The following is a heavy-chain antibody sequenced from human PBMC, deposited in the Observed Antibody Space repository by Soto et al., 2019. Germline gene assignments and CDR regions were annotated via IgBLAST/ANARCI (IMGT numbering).Heavy chain of an antibody. V-gene: IGHV3-30*03. CDR1: GFTFSSYG. CDR3: ATGGGGDSSMLPFDY. D-gene: IGHD2-8*01. CDR2: ISYDGSNK. J-gene: IGHJ4*02. Sequence: QVQLVESGGGVVQPGRSLRLSCAASGFTFSSYGMHWVRQAPGKGLEWVAVISYDGSNKYYADSVKGRFTISRDNSKNTLYLQMNSLRGEDTAVYYCATGGGGDSSMLPFDYWGQGTVVTVSS.